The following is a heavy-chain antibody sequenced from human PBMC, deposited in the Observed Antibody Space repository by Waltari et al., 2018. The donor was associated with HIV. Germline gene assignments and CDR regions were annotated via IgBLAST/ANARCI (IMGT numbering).Heavy chain of an antibody. CDR2: LSSDGSHE. V-gene: IGHV3-30*04. J-gene: IGHJ4*02. D-gene: IGHD2-15*01. Sequence: QVQLVESGGGVVQPGRSLRLSCVVSGFTFSSATMHWVRQAPGKGLEWVAILSSDGSHEYYADSVKGRFIISRDNSKNAVFLHMKTLTTEDTAIYYCAREVPYCSGGSCYHPGHFDSWGQGTLVSVSS. CDR1: GFTFSSAT. CDR3: AREVPYCSGGSCYHPGHFDS.